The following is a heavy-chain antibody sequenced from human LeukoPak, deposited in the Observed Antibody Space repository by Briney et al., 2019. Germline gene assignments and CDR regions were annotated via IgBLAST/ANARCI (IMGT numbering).Heavy chain of an antibody. D-gene: IGHD3-22*01. Sequence: ASVKVSCKASGGTFSSYAISWVRQAPGQGLEWMGGIIPNFGTANYAQKFQGRVTITADESTSTAYMELSSLRSEDTAVYYCARGYYDSSGYYYDWFDPWGQGTLVTVSS. CDR1: GGTFSSYA. CDR2: IIPNFGTA. CDR3: ARGYYDSSGYYYDWFDP. V-gene: IGHV1-69*13. J-gene: IGHJ5*02.